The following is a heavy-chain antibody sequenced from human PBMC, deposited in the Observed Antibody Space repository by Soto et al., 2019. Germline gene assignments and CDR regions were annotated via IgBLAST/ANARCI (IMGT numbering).Heavy chain of an antibody. J-gene: IGHJ6*03. Sequence: QVQLVESGGGVVQPGRSLRLSCAASGFTFSSYGMHWVRQAPGKGLEWVAVIWYVGSNKYYADSVKGRFTISRDNSKNTLYLQMNSPGAEDTAVYYCARETLHASYCYYYYMDVWGKGTTVTVSS. D-gene: IGHD4-4*01. CDR2: IWYVGSNK. CDR1: GFTFSSYG. CDR3: ARETLHASYCYYYYMDV. V-gene: IGHV3-33*01.